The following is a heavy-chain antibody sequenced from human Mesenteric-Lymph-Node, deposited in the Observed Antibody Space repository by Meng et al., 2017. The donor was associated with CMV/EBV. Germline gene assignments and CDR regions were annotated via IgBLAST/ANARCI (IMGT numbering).Heavy chain of an antibody. V-gene: IGHV4-61*01. J-gene: IGHJ4*02. D-gene: IGHD3-10*01. CDR3: ARHRGDLFY. CDR2: IYHTGST. CDR1: GGCVSSGNYF. Sequence: SLTCTGSGGCVSSGNYFWSWIRQPPGKGLEWIGCIYHTGSTNYNPSLKSRVTISVDTSKNQFSLKLSSVTAADTAVYYCARHRGDLFYWGQGTLVTVSS.